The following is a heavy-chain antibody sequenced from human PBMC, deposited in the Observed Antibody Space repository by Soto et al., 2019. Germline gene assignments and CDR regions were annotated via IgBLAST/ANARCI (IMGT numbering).Heavy chain of an antibody. J-gene: IGHJ6*02. V-gene: IGHV4-59*01. CDR1: GGSISSYY. D-gene: IGHD3-10*01. CDR2: IYYSGST. Sequence: SETLSLTCTVSGGSISSYYWSWIRQPPGKGLEWIGYIYYSGSTNYNPSLKSRVTISVDTSKNQFSLKLSSVTAADTAVYYCARDRRYYYGSGSYTYYGMDVWGQGTTVTVSS. CDR3: ARDRRYYYGSGSYTYYGMDV.